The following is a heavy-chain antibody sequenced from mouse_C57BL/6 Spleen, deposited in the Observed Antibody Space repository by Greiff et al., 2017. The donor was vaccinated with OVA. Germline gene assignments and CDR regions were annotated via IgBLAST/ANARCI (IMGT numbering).Heavy chain of an antibody. Sequence: VQLQQSGPELVKPGASVKISCKASGYTFTDYYMNWVKQSHGKSLEWIGDINPNNGGTSYNQKFKGKATLTVDKSSSTAYMELRSLTSEDSAVYYCAREPGHYYAMDYWGQGTSVTVSS. J-gene: IGHJ4*01. V-gene: IGHV1-26*01. CDR2: INPNNGGT. CDR3: AREPGHYYAMDY. D-gene: IGHD6-1*01. CDR1: GYTFTDYY.